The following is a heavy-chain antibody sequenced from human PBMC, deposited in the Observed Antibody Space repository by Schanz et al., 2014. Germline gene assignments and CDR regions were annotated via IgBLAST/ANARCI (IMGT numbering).Heavy chain of an antibody. J-gene: IGHJ6*02. D-gene: IGHD6-6*01. V-gene: IGHV1-69*04. Sequence: QVQLVQSGGEVKTPGASVKVSCKASGYTFTRSGISWVRQAPGQGLEWMGTIIPILDITNYAQKFQGRVTITADKSTSTVYMELSKLRSEDTAVYYCARGFLGSSSVHYYYGMDVWGQGTTVTVSS. CDR1: GYTFTRSG. CDR3: ARGFLGSSSVHYYYGMDV. CDR2: IIPILDIT.